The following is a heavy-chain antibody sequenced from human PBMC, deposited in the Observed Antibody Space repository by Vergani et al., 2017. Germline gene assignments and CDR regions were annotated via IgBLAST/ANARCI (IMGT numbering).Heavy chain of an antibody. V-gene: IGHV3-30*02. Sequence: QVQLVESGGGVVQRGGSLRLSCATSGFTLRKYDMQWIRQGPGKGLEFVAFIQFDGSNQYYADSVKGRFTLSRDFSKNTLYLQMNSLRAEDTAFYYCAGLYGDYGFSPFWGQGTLVTVSS. CDR1: GFTLRKYD. CDR2: IQFDGSNQ. D-gene: IGHD3/OR15-3a*01. CDR3: AGLYGDYGFSPF. J-gene: IGHJ4*02.